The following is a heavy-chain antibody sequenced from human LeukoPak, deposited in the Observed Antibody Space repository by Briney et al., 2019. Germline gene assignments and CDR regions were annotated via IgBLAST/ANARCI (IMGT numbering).Heavy chain of an antibody. J-gene: IGHJ4*02. CDR1: GYTFTSYY. Sequence: ASVKVSCKASGYTFTSYYMHWVQQAPGQGLEWMGIINPSGGSTSYAQEFQGRVTMTRDMSTSTVYMELSSLRSEDTAVYYCARDRGSSGWLRDWGQGTLVTVSS. CDR2: INPSGGST. CDR3: ARDRGSSGWLRD. D-gene: IGHD6-19*01. V-gene: IGHV1-46*01.